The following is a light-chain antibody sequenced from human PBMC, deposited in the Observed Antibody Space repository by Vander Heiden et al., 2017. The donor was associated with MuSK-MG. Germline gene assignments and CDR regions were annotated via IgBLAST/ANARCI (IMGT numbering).Light chain of an antibody. Sequence: DIQLTQSPSFLSASVGDRVTITCRASQGISSYLAWYQQKLGNAPKLLIYAASALQSGVPSRFSGSGSGTEFTLTISSLQPEDFATYYCQQLNSYPRTLGQGTKVEIK. CDR3: QQLNSYPRT. J-gene: IGKJ1*01. CDR1: QGISSY. CDR2: AAS. V-gene: IGKV1-9*01.